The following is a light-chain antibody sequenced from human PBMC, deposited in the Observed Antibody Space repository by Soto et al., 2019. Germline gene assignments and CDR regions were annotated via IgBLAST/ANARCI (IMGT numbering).Light chain of an antibody. CDR1: QSISNY. V-gene: IGKV3-11*01. Sequence: EVAFTQSPATLSFSPGRTSTLSCSSSQSISNYLAWYQHKPGQPPRLLIFDASNRAAGVPARFSGSGSGTDFTLTIRSLEPEDFAVYFCQQRSSWPPITFGQGTRLEIK. CDR2: DAS. J-gene: IGKJ5*01. CDR3: QQRSSWPPIT.